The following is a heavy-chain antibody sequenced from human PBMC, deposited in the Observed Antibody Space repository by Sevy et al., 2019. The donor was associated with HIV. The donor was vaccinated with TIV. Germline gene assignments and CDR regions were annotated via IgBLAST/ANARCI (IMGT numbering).Heavy chain of an antibody. Sequence: ASVKVSCKASGYTFTTYEIHWVRQAPGQGLQWMGLINPYGGSTDSAQKIRDRVTLTRDTSTSTVYMELRSLRSDDAAIYYCARLQPCGGDCYYFDYWGQGTLVTVSS. D-gene: IGHD2-21*02. V-gene: IGHV1-46*01. J-gene: IGHJ4*02. CDR2: INPYGGST. CDR3: ARLQPCGGDCYYFDY. CDR1: GYTFTTYE.